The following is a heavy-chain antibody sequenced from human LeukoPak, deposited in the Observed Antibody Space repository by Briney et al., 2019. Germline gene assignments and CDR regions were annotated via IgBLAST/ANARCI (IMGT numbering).Heavy chain of an antibody. J-gene: IGHJ4*02. D-gene: IGHD2-2*01. CDR3: ARSYQKKSEFDY. V-gene: IGHV4-61*02. CDR1: GGSISSGSYY. Sequence: SQTLSLTCTVSGGSISSGSYYWSWIRQPAGKGLEWIGRIYTSGSTNYNPSLKSRVTISVDTSKNQFSLKLSSVTAADTAVYYCARSYQKKSEFDYWGQGTLVTVSS. CDR2: IYTSGST.